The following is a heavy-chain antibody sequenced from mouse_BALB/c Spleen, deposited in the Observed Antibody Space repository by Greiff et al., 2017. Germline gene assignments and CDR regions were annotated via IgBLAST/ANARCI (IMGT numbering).Heavy chain of an antibody. CDR2: ISSGGST. D-gene: IGHD2-4*01. J-gene: IGHJ4*01. CDR3: ARVYYDQYYYAMDY. Sequence: DVKLQESGGGLVKPGGSLKLSCAASGFTFSSYAMSWVRQTPEKRLEWVASISSGGSTYYPDSVKGRFTISRDNARNILYLQMSSLRSEDTAMYYCARVYYDQYYYAMDYWGQGTSVTVSS. V-gene: IGHV5-6-5*01. CDR1: GFTFSSYA.